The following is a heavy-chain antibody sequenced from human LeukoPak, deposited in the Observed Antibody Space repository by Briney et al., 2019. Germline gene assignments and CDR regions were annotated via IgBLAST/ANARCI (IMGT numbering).Heavy chain of an antibody. CDR1: GFSFSTYW. Sequence: GGSLRLSCGASGFSFSTYWMSWVRQAPGKGLEWVANIKQDGTEKYYVDSVKGRFTTSRDYARKSLYLHMNSLRAEDTAVYYCARDAGLRFDYWGQGTLVTVSS. CDR3: ARDAGLRFDY. D-gene: IGHD4-17*01. CDR2: IKQDGTEK. V-gene: IGHV3-7*01. J-gene: IGHJ4*02.